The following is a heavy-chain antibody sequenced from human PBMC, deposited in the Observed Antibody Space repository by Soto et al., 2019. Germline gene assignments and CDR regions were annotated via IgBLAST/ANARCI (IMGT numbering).Heavy chain of an antibody. J-gene: IGHJ6*02. Sequence: SVKVSCKASGFTFTSSAVQWVRQARGQRLEWIGWIVAGSGNTNYAQKFQERVTITRDMSTSTAYMELSSLRSEDTAVYYCAATMGMHYYYGMDVWGQGTTVTVSS. CDR2: IVAGSGNT. CDR3: AATMGMHYYYGMDV. V-gene: IGHV1-58*01. CDR1: GFTFTSSA. D-gene: IGHD7-27*01.